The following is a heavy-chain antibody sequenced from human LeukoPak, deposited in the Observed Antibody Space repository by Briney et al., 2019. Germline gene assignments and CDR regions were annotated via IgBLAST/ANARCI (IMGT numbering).Heavy chain of an antibody. V-gene: IGHV3-30*18. CDR2: ISYDGSNK. CDR3: AEDHFPYANYYHSSGSFDY. CDR1: GFTFSSYG. D-gene: IGHD3-22*01. Sequence: PGRSLRLSCAASGFTFSSYGMHWVLQAPGQGLEWVAVISYDGSNKYYADSVKGRFTISRDNSKNTLYLQMNSLRAEDTAVYYCAEDHFPYANYYHSSGSFDYWGQGTLVTVSS. J-gene: IGHJ4*02.